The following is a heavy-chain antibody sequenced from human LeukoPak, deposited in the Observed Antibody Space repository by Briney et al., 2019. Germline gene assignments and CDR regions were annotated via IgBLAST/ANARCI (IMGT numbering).Heavy chain of an antibody. V-gene: IGHV3-49*03. Sequence: QAGGSLRLSCTASGFTFGVYSMSWFRQAPGKGLEWVGFIRNKTHDEATEYAASVKGRFIISRDDSKNSVYLQMNSLKTEDTAVYYCTRPTLVPSLAGYWGQGTLVVVSS. CDR3: TRPTLVPSLAGY. CDR2: IRNKTHDEAT. CDR1: GFTFGVYS. J-gene: IGHJ4*02. D-gene: IGHD2-8*02.